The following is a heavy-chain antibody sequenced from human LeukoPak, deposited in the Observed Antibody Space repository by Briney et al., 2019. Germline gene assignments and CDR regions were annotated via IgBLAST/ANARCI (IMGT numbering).Heavy chain of an antibody. Sequence: PSETLSLTCTVSGGSISSYYWSWIRQPPGKGLEWVGYIYYSGSTNYNPSLKSRVTISVDTSKNQLSLKLSSVTAADTAVYYCASGWYGRFDYWGQGTLVTVSS. CDR3: ASGWYGRFDY. V-gene: IGHV4-59*01. CDR1: GGSISSYY. J-gene: IGHJ4*02. D-gene: IGHD6-19*01. CDR2: IYYSGST.